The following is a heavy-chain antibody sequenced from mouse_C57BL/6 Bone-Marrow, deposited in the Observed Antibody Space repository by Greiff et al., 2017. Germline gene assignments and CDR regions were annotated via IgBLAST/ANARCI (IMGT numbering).Heavy chain of an antibody. CDR1: GFTFSSYG. J-gene: IGHJ4*01. CDR2: ISSGGSDT. Sequence: DVKLVESGGDLVKPGGSLKLSCAASGFTFSSYGMSWVRQTPDKRLEWVATISSGGSDTYYPDSVKGRFTISRDNAKNTLYLQMSSLKSEDTAMYYCARQGYYAMDYWGQGTSVTVSS. CDR3: ARQGYYAMDY. V-gene: IGHV5-6*02.